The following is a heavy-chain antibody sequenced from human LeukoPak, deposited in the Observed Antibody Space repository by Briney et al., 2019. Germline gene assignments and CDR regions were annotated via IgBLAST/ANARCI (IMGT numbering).Heavy chain of an antibody. Sequence: GGSLRLSCVTFGFTFSRSEMNWVRQAPGKGLEWVSYISGGSDFIYYTDSVEGRFTISRDNSKNSLYMEMNNLRADDTAVYYCAKGDWPINYWGQGTLVTVSS. J-gene: IGHJ4*02. CDR3: AKGDWPINY. CDR2: ISGGSDFI. V-gene: IGHV3-48*03. CDR1: GFTFSRSE. D-gene: IGHD5-24*01.